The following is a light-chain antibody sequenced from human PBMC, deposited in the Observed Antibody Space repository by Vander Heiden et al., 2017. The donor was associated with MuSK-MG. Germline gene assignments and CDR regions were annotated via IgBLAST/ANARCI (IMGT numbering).Light chain of an antibody. J-gene: IGLJ2*01. V-gene: IGLV1-44*01. CDR3: AAWDDSLNVLV. Sequence: SVLTPPPSASGTPGQRVTISCAGSRSNIGSNTVNWYQQLPGTAPKLLIYSNNQRPSGVPDRFSGAKSGTSASLAISGLQSEDEADYYCAAWDDSLNVLVFGGGTKLTVL. CDR1: RSNIGSNT. CDR2: SNN.